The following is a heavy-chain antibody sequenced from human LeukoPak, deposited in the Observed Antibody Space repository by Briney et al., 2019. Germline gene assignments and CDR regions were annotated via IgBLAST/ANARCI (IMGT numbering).Heavy chain of an antibody. CDR2: ISYDGSNK. D-gene: IGHD4-23*01. Sequence: PGGSLRLSCAASGFTFSSYAMHWVRQAPGKGLEWVAVISYDGSNKYYADSVKGRFTISRDNSKNTLYLQMNSLRAEDTAVYYCARDRGYGGNSRPDHDAFDIWGQGTMVTVSS. CDR1: GFTFSSYA. J-gene: IGHJ3*02. V-gene: IGHV3-30*04. CDR3: ARDRGYGGNSRPDHDAFDI.